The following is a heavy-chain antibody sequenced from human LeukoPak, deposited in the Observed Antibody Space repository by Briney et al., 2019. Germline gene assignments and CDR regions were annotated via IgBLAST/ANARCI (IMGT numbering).Heavy chain of an antibody. CDR1: GFTSTSYP. CDR2: VSRSDGNT. V-gene: IGHV3-23*01. Sequence: PGGSLRLSCAASGFTSTSYPMSWVRQAPGKGLEWVSTVSRSDGNTYYADSVKGRFTIARDSSKNTLYLQMNSLRAEDTAVYYCAKRPHSGLYYFDYWGQGTLVTVSS. CDR3: AKRPHSGLYYFDY. J-gene: IGHJ4*02. D-gene: IGHD3-22*01.